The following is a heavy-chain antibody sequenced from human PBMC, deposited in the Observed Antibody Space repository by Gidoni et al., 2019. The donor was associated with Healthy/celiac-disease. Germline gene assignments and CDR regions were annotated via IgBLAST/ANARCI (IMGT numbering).Heavy chain of an antibody. V-gene: IGHV4-34*01. CDR2: SNHSGST. CDR3: ARGGMVGSTDY. D-gene: IGHD2-2*01. J-gene: IGHJ4*02. CDR1: GGSFSGYY. Sequence: QVQLQQWGAGLLKPSETLSLTCAVYGGSFSGYYWSWIRQPPGKGLEWIGESNHSGSTNYNPSLKSRVTISVDTSKNQFSLKLSSVTAADTAVYYCARGGMVGSTDYWGQGTLVTVSS.